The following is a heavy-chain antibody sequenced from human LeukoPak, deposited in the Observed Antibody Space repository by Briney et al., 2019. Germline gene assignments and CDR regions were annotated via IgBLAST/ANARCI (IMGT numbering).Heavy chain of an antibody. D-gene: IGHD3-10*02. CDR3: AELGITMIGGV. V-gene: IGHV3-48*03. J-gene: IGHJ6*04. CDR1: GFTFSNYD. CDR2: ISSSGSTI. Sequence: QPGGSLRLSCVASGFTFSNYDMHWVRQAPGKGLEWVSYISSSGSTIYYADSVKGRFTISRDNAKNSLYLQMNSLRAEDTAVYYCAELGITMIGGVWGKGTTVTISS.